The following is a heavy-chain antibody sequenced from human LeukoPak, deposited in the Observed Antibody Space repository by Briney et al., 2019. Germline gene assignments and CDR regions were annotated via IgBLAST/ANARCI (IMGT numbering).Heavy chain of an antibody. D-gene: IGHD3-22*01. CDR3: EKGLDSSGYDCYFDY. CDR1: GFTFSSYA. J-gene: IGHJ4*02. Sequence: GGSLRLSCAASGFTFSSYAMSWVPQAPGKGREWVSAISGSGGSTYYADSVKGRFTISRDNSKNTLYLQMNSLRAEDTAVYYCEKGLDSSGYDCYFDYWGQGTLVTVSS. V-gene: IGHV3-23*01. CDR2: ISGSGGST.